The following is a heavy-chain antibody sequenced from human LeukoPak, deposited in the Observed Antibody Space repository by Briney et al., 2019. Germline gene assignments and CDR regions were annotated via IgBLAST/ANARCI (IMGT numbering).Heavy chain of an antibody. J-gene: IGHJ4*02. CDR3: ARDYDSSGQNDY. CDR2: ISSSSTYV. Sequence: GGSLRLSCAASGFTFSRYSMNWVRQAPGKGLEWVSSISSSSTYVYYADSVKGRFTISRDNAENSLYLQMNSLRAEDTAVYYCARDYDSSGQNDYWGQGTLVTVSS. D-gene: IGHD3-22*01. V-gene: IGHV3-21*01. CDR1: GFTFSRYS.